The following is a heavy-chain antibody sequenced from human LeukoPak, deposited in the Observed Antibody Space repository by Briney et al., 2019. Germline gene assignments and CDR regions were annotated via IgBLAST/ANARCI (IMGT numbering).Heavy chain of an antibody. V-gene: IGHV5-51*01. D-gene: IGHD6-13*01. J-gene: IGHJ4*02. CDR2: IDPGNSDT. Sequence: GESLKISCKGSGYDFPSYWIGWVRQTPGKGLEWMGIIDPGNSDTRYSPSFQGQVTMSADRSTSTAYLQWSSLKASDTAIYYCARVGSSSWYDFDYWGQGTLVIVSP. CDR3: ARVGSSSWYDFDY. CDR1: GYDFPSYW.